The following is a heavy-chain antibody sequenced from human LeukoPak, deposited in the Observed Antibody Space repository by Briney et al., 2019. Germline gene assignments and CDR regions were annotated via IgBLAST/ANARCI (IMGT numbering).Heavy chain of an antibody. J-gene: IGHJ4*02. D-gene: IGHD3-10*01. CDR1: GYTFTNYH. CDR2: INPSGGST. Sequence: ASVKVSCKASGYTFTNYHMHWVRQAPGQGLEWMGIINPSGGSTSYAQKFQGRVTMTRDTSTSTVYMDLSGLRSDDTAVYYCARDTGVASYYFDYWGQGTLVTVSS. CDR3: ARDTGVASYYFDY. V-gene: IGHV1-46*01.